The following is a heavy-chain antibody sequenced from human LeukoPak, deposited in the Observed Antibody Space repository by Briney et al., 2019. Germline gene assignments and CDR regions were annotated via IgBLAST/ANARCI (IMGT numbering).Heavy chain of an antibody. J-gene: IGHJ4*02. Sequence: PGGSLRLSCAASGFTFSSYSMNWVRQAPGKGLEWVSSISSSSSYIYYADSVKGRFTISRDNAKNSLYLQMNSLRVEDTAVYYCARGVNIVATTIDYWGQGTLVTVSS. CDR3: ARGVNIVATTIDY. D-gene: IGHD5-12*01. V-gene: IGHV3-21*01. CDR2: ISSSSSYI. CDR1: GFTFSSYS.